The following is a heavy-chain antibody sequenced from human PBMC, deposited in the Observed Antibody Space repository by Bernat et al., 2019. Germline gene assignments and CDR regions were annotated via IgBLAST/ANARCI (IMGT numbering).Heavy chain of an antibody. Sequence: QVQLVQSGAEVKKPGASVKVSCKASGYTFTSYGISWVRQAPGQGLEWMGWISAYNGNTNYAQKLQGRVTMTTDTSTSTAYMELRSLRSDDTAVYYCARDRPDLVLPPLYYYYYGMDVWGQGTTVTVSS. CDR3: ARDRPDLVLPPLYYYYYGMDV. CDR2: ISAYNGNT. J-gene: IGHJ6*02. CDR1: GYTFTSYG. D-gene: IGHD6-6*01. V-gene: IGHV1-18*01.